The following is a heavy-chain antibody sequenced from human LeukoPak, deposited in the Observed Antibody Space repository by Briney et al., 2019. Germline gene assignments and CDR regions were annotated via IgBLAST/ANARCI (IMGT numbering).Heavy chain of an antibody. CDR2: ISSSSSYI. J-gene: IGHJ4*02. V-gene: IGHV3-21*04. D-gene: IGHD1-1*01. CDR3: AKATGTFYYFDY. Sequence: PGGSLRLSCAASGFTFTTYAMSWVRQAPGKGLEWVSSISSSSSYIYYADSVKGRFTISRDNAKNSLYLQMNSLRAEDTAVYYCAKATGTFYYFDYWGQGTLVTVSS. CDR1: GFTFTTYA.